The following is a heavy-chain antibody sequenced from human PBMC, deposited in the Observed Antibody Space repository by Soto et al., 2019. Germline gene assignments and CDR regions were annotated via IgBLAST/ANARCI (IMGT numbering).Heavy chain of an antibody. J-gene: IGHJ4*02. CDR1: GFTFSSYA. V-gene: IGHV3-23*01. Sequence: EVQLLESGGGLVQPGGSLRLSCAASGFTFSSYAMSWVRQAPGKGLEWVSAISGSGGSTYYADSVKGRFTISRDNSKNTLYLQMNSLRAEDTAVYYCAKARAVVVLTAMPGYYFHYWGQGALVTVSS. D-gene: IGHD2-21*02. CDR3: AKARAVVVLTAMPGYYFHY. CDR2: ISGSGGST.